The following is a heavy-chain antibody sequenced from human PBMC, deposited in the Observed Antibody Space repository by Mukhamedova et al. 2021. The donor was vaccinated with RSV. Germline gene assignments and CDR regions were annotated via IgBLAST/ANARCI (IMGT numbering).Heavy chain of an antibody. J-gene: IGHJ4*02. V-gene: IGHV4-39*07. D-gene: IGHD3-10*01. Sequence: PSLKSRVTISVDTSKNQFSLKLSSVTAADTAVYYCARDLLYYGSGSSLDYWGQGTLVTVSS. CDR3: ARDLLYYGSGSSLDY.